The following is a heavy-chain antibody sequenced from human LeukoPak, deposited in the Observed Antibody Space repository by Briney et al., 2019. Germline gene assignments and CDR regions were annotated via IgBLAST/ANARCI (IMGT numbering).Heavy chain of an antibody. CDR1: GFTFSSYA. D-gene: IGHD1-20*01. CDR2: INSDGSST. Sequence: GGSLRLSCAASGFTFSSYAMSWVRQAPGKGLVWVSRINSDGSSTSYADSVKGRFTISRDNAKNTLYLQMNSLRAEDTAVYYCSKGVRYNWNYYYYYMDVWGKGTTVTVSS. V-gene: IGHV3-74*01. CDR3: SKGVRYNWNYYYYYMDV. J-gene: IGHJ6*03.